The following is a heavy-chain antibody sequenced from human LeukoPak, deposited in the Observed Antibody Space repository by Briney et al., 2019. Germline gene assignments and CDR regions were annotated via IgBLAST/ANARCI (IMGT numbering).Heavy chain of an antibody. CDR1: GYTFTSYG. CDR2: ICAYNGNT. Sequence: ASVKVSCTASGYTFTSYGISWVRQAPGQGLEWMGWICAYNGNTNYAQKLQGRVTMTTDTSTSTAYMELRSLRSDDTAVYYRAANTPRVVREDAFDIWGQGTMVTVSS. V-gene: IGHV1-18*01. D-gene: IGHD2-21*01. J-gene: IGHJ3*02. CDR3: AANTPRVVREDAFDI.